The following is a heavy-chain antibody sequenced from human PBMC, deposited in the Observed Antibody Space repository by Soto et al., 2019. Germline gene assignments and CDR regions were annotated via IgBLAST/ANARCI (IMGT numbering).Heavy chain of an antibody. CDR3: ARGDQQASYNWFDP. Sequence: PXETLSLTCAVCGGCFSGYYWSWIRQPPGKGLEWIGEINHSGSTNYNPSLKSRVTIPVDTSKNQFSLKLSSVTAADTAVYYCARGDQQASYNWFDPWGQGTLVTVSS. J-gene: IGHJ5*02. CDR2: INHSGST. CDR1: GGCFSGYY. D-gene: IGHD6-13*01. V-gene: IGHV4-34*01.